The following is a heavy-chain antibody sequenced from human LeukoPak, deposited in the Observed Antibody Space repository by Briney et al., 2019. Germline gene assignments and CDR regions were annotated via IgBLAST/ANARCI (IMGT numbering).Heavy chain of an antibody. CDR1: GYTFTGYD. D-gene: IGHD6-19*01. Sequence: ASVKVSCKASGYTFTGYDINWVRQATGQGLEWMGWMNPNSGNTGYAQKFQGRVTITRNTSISTAYMELSSLRSEDTAVYYCARVGAVAGNGPAAYDYWGQGTLVTVSS. CDR2: MNPNSGNT. CDR3: ARVGAVAGNGPAAYDY. J-gene: IGHJ4*02. V-gene: IGHV1-8*03.